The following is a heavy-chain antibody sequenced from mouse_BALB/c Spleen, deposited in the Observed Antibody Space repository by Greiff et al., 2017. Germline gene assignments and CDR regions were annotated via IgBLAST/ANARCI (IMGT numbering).Heavy chain of an antibody. CDR2: ISSGGSYT. CDR3: ASHYYGRTLVY. Sequence: EVKLMESGGGLVKPGGSLKLSCAASGFTFSSYAMSWVRQTPEKRLEWVATISSGGSYTYYPDSVKGRFTISRDNAKNTLYLQMSSLRSEDTAMYYCASHYYGRTLVYWGQGTLVTVSA. CDR1: GFTFSSYA. J-gene: IGHJ3*01. D-gene: IGHD1-1*01. V-gene: IGHV5-9-3*01.